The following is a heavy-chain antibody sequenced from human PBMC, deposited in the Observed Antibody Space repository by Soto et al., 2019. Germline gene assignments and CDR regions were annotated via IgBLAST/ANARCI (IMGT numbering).Heavy chain of an antibody. CDR2: INPSGGST. V-gene: IGHV1-46*01. J-gene: IGHJ6*02. D-gene: IGHD2-2*01. CDR3: ARDIVVVPAADFYYYYGMDV. CDR1: GYTFTSYY. Sequence: ASVKVSGKASGYTFTSYYIHWVRQAPGQGLEWMGIINPSGGSTSYAQKFQGRVTMTRDTSTSTVYMELSSLRSEDTAVYYCARDIVVVPAADFYYYYGMDVWGQGTTVTVSS.